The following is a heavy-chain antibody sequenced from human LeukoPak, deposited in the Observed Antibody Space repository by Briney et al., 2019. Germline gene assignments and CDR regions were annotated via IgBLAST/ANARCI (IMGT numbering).Heavy chain of an antibody. CDR1: GYTFTGYY. J-gene: IGHJ4*02. Sequence: GASVKVSCKASGYTFTGYYMHWVRHAPGQGLELMGWINPNSGGTNYAQKFQGRVTMTRDTSTSTVYMELSSLRSEDTAVYYCARRSPGGAFDYWGQGTLVTVSS. V-gene: IGHV1-2*02. D-gene: IGHD4-23*01. CDR3: ARRSPGGAFDY. CDR2: INPNSGGT.